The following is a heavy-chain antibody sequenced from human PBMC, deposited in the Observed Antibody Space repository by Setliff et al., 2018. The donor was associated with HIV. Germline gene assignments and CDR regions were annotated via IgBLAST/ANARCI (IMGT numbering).Heavy chain of an antibody. CDR3: ARAVPNYYDSSGLFDY. CDR2: INPNSGGT. Sequence: ASVKVSCKTSGYTFTSYDINWVRQATGQGLEWMGWINPNSGGTNYAQKFQGWVTMTRDTSISTAYMELSRLRSDDTAVYYCARAVPNYYDSSGLFDYWGQGTLVTVSS. D-gene: IGHD3-22*01. CDR1: GYTFTSYD. V-gene: IGHV1-2*04. J-gene: IGHJ4*02.